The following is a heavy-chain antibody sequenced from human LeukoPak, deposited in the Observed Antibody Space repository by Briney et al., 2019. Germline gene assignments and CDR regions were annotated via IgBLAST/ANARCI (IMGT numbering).Heavy chain of an antibody. CDR3: ASPRIRNVFDI. Sequence: ASVKVSCKASGYTFTDYYMHWVRQAPGQGLEWMGWINPNSGGTHYAQKFQGSVTMTRDTSLSTAYMELSRLRSDDTAVYYCASPRIRNVFDIWGQGTMVTVSS. CDR1: GYTFTDYY. V-gene: IGHV1-2*02. J-gene: IGHJ3*02. D-gene: IGHD1-1*01. CDR2: INPNSGGT.